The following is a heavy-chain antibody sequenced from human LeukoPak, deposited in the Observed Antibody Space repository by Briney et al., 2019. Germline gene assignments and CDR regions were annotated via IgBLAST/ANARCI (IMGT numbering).Heavy chain of an antibody. CDR2: IIPIFGTA. CDR3: ARVIGSGWYNWFDP. V-gene: IGHV1-69*13. CDR1: GGTFSNYA. Sequence: SVKVSCKASGGTFSNYAISWVRQAPGQGLEWMGGIIPIFGTANYAQKFQGRVTITADESTSTAYMELSSLRSEDTAVYYCARVIGSGWYNWFDPWGQGTLVTVSS. J-gene: IGHJ5*02. D-gene: IGHD6-19*01.